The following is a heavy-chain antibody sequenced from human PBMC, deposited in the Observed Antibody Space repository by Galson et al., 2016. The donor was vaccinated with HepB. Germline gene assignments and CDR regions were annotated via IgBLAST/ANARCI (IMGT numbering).Heavy chain of an antibody. CDR3: ALYIASPWNDHYYYGMDV. J-gene: IGHJ6*04. D-gene: IGHD1-1*01. CDR2: ISNDVSNK. V-gene: IGHV3-30-3*01. CDR1: GFIFRSYA. Sequence: SLRLSCADSGFIFRSYAMNWVRQAPGKGLEWLAVISNDVSNKYFAESVKGRFTISRDKSKNTLYLQMNSMRAEDTAVYYCALYIASPWNDHYYYGMDVWGKGTTVTVSS.